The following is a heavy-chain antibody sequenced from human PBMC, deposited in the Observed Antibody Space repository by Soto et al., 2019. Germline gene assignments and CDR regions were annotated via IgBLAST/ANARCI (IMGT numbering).Heavy chain of an antibody. D-gene: IGHD6-19*01. J-gene: IGHJ4*02. V-gene: IGHV1-18*01. CDR3: ARDLTSGYSSGWYTN. Sequence: AASVKVSCKASGYTFTSYGISWVRQAPGQGLEWMGWISAYNGNTNYAQKLQGRVTMTTDTSTSTAYMELRSLRSDDTAVYYCARDLTSGYSSGWYTNWGQGTLVTVSS. CDR2: ISAYNGNT. CDR1: GYTFTSYG.